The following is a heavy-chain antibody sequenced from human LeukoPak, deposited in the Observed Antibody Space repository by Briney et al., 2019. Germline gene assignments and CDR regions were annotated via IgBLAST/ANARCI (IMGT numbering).Heavy chain of an antibody. J-gene: IGHJ4*02. D-gene: IGHD6-19*01. CDR2: IYRGGST. CDR3: ARGSSDWYGIDY. CDR1: GFTVSSNY. V-gene: IGHV3-53*01. Sequence: GGSLRLSCAASGFTVSSNYMSWVRQGPGKGLEWVSVIYRGGSTYYADSVKGRFTISRDNAKNALYLQMNSLRAEDTALYYCARGSSDWYGIDYWGQGALVNVSS.